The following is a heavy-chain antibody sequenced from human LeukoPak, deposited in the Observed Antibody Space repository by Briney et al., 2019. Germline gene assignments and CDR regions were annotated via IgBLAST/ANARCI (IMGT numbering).Heavy chain of an antibody. V-gene: IGHV3-9*03. D-gene: IGHD4-17*01. CDR3: AKASDYGVPYYFDY. Sequence: GRSLRLSCAASGFTFDDYAMHWVRQAPGKGLEWVSGISWNSCSIGYADSVKGRFTISRDNAKNSLYLQMNSLRAEDMALYYCAKASDYGVPYYFDYWGQGTLVTVSS. CDR1: GFTFDDYA. CDR2: ISWNSCSI. J-gene: IGHJ4*02.